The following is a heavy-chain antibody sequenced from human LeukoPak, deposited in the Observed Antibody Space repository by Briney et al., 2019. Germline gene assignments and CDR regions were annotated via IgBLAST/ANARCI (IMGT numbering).Heavy chain of an antibody. CDR1: GFTFSGYS. CDR3: VRDPDALDY. V-gene: IGHV3-48*02. Sequence: SGGSLRLSCAASGFTFSGYSMNWVRQAQGKGLEWVSYIRSSGSPIYYADSVKGRFTISRDNAKNSVYLQMNSLRDEDTAVYYCVRDPDALDYWGQGTLVTVSS. CDR2: IRSSGSPI. J-gene: IGHJ4*02.